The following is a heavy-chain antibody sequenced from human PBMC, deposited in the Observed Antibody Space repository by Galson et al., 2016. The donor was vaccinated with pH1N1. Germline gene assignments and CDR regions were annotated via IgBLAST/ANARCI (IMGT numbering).Heavy chain of an antibody. D-gene: IGHD3-16*01. J-gene: IGHJ3*01. Sequence: PALVKPTQTLTLTCTFSGFSLNSSGMGVGWIRQPPGKALEWLALIYWDDDKRYSPSLKTRLTINKDTSKNQVVLMITNMDPVDTATYYRAHREVMITNAFDFWGQGTMVTVSS. CDR1: GFSLNSSGMG. CDR3: AHREVMITNAFDF. V-gene: IGHV2-5*02. CDR2: IYWDDDK.